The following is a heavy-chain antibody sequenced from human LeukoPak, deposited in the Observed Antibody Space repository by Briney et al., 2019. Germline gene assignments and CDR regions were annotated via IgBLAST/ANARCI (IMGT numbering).Heavy chain of an antibody. J-gene: IGHJ5*02. Sequence: ASVKVSFKASGYTFTSYGISWVRQAPGQGLEWMGWISAYNGNTNYAQKLQGRVTMTTDTSTSTAYMELRSLRSDDTAVYYCARVSITMVRGVLDWFDPWGQGTLVTVSS. CDR3: ARVSITMVRGVLDWFDP. D-gene: IGHD3-10*01. V-gene: IGHV1-18*01. CDR1: GYTFTSYG. CDR2: ISAYNGNT.